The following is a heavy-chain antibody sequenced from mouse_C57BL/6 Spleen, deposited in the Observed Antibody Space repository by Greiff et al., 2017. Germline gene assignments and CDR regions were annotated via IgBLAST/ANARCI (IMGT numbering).Heavy chain of an antibody. J-gene: IGHJ4*01. V-gene: IGHV2-2*01. Sequence: VKLVESGPGLVQPSQSLSITCTVSGFSLTSYGVHWVRQSPGKGLEWLGVIWSGGSTDYNAAFISRLSISKDNSKSQVFFKMNSLQADDTAIYYCATPYYGSSYAMDYWGQGTSVTVSS. CDR2: IWSGGST. CDR3: ATPYYGSSYAMDY. D-gene: IGHD1-1*01. CDR1: GFSLTSYG.